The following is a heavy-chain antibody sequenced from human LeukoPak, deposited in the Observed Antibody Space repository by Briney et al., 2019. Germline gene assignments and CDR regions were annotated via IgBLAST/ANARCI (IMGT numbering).Heavy chain of an antibody. J-gene: IGHJ4*02. CDR2: IRPDGRKK. CDR3: VKDDPVLHY. V-gene: IGHV3-30*02. CDR1: GLTFSTCG. Sequence: GGSLRLSCSTSGLTFSTCGMHWVRQAPGRGLEWLTLIRPDGRKKFYSDSVKGRFTVSRDNFKSMLYLEMNSLRSEDTAVYYCVKDDPVLHYWGQGTLVSVSS.